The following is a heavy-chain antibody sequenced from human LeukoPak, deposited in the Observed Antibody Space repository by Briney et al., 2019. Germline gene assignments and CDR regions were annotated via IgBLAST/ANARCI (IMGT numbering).Heavy chain of an antibody. D-gene: IGHD3-9*01. CDR1: GFTFSSYE. V-gene: IGHV3-48*03. CDR3: ARDRPAPHFDWLLSDYYYYGMDV. Sequence: GGSLRLSCAASGFTFSSYEMNWVRQAPGKGLEWVSYISSSGSTIYYADSVKGRFTISGDNAKNSLYLQMNSLRAEDTAVYYCARDRPAPHFDWLLSDYYYYGMDVWGQGTTVTVSS. J-gene: IGHJ6*02. CDR2: ISSSGSTI.